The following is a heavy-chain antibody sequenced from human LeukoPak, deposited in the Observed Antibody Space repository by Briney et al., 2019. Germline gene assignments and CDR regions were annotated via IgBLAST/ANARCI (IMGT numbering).Heavy chain of an antibody. J-gene: IGHJ6*02. Sequence: PSETLSLTCAVYGGSFSGYYWSWIHQPPGKGLEWIGEINHSGSTNYNPSLKSRVTISVDTSKNQFSLKLSSVTAADTAVYYCARAPVVVVVAATSYYYYYGMDVWGQGTTVTVSS. V-gene: IGHV4-34*01. CDR3: ARAPVVVVVAATSYYYYYGMDV. CDR2: INHSGST. CDR1: GGSFSGYY. D-gene: IGHD2-15*01.